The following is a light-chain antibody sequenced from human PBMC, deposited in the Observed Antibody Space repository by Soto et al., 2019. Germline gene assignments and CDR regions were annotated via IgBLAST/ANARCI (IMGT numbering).Light chain of an antibody. Sequence: SDLNQPGYEYGSPGPSYRISKNGTSSDVGSYNLVSWYQQHPDKAPKLMIFEVTKRPSGVSNRFSGSKSGNTASLTISVLQAEDEADYYCCSYATHSPWVFVGVSTFTVL. J-gene: IGLJ3*02. CDR2: EVT. CDR1: SSDVGSYNL. CDR3: CSYATHSPWV. V-gene: IGLV2-23*02.